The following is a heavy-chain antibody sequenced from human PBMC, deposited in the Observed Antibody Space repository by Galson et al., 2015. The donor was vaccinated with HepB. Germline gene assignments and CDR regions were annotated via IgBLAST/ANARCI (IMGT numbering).Heavy chain of an antibody. CDR3: AADPLFYYDSSGYYNWFDP. J-gene: IGHJ5*02. V-gene: IGHV1-58*02. CDR2: IVVGSGNT. Sequence: SVKVSCKASGFTFTSSAMQWVRQARGQRLEWIRWIVVGSGNTNYAQKFQERVTITRDMSTSTAYMELSSLRSEDTAVYYCAADPLFYYDSSGYYNWFDPWGQGTLVTVSS. D-gene: IGHD3-22*01. CDR1: GFTFTSSA.